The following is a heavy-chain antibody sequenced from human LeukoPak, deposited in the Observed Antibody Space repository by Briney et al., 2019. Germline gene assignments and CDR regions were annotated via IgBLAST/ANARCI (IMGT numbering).Heavy chain of an antibody. V-gene: IGHV1-18*01. CDR2: INTYNGNT. D-gene: IGHD5-18*01. Sequence: GASVNVSCKASGYTFSGYGISWVRQAPGQGLEWMGWINTYNGNTNYAQKLQGRVTMTTDTSTSTAYMELRSLRSDDTAVYYCARERGGYSYGDYWGQGTLVTVSS. CDR3: ARERGGYSYGDY. CDR1: GYTFSGYG. J-gene: IGHJ4*02.